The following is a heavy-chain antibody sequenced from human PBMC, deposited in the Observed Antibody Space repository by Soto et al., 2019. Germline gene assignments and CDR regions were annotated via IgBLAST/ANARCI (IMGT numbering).Heavy chain of an antibody. V-gene: IGHV3-21*01. CDR1: GFTFNIYT. J-gene: IGHJ6*02. Sequence: PGGSLRLSCAASGFTFNIYTINWVRQAPGKRLEWLSSISSSGYIFSTDSVRGRFTISRDNAKNSVYLQINSLRAEDTAVYFCARDCSGGSCYPGMDVWGQGTTVTVSS. CDR3: ARDCSGGSCYPGMDV. D-gene: IGHD2-15*01. CDR2: ISSSGYI.